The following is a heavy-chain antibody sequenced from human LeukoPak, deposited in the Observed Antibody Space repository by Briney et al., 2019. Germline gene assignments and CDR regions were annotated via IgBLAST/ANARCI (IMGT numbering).Heavy chain of an antibody. CDR3: ARASYYYDSSGYYYVFDAFDI. CDR1: GFTFSSYS. Sequence: GGSLRLSCAASGFTFSSYSMNWVRQAPGKGLERVSSISSSSSYIYYADSVKGRFTISRDNAKNSLYLQMNSLRAEDTAVYYCARASYYYDSSGYYYVFDAFDIWGQGTMVTVSS. V-gene: IGHV3-21*01. D-gene: IGHD3-22*01. J-gene: IGHJ3*02. CDR2: ISSSSSYI.